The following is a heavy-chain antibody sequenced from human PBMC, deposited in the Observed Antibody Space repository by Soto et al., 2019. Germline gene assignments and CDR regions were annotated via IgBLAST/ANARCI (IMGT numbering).Heavy chain of an antibody. CDR2: ITCRDSST. V-gene: IGHV3-23*01. CDR3: AKDLGLNNSGWRAAYFQH. D-gene: IGHD6-19*01. CDR1: GFTFSSYA. J-gene: IGHJ1*01. Sequence: GSLRLSCSASGFTFSSYAMSWVRQAPGKGLEWVSFITCRDSSTDYADSVKGRFTISRDNSKNTLYLQMNSLRAEDTAVFYCAKDLGLNNSGWRAAYFQHWGQGTLVTVSS.